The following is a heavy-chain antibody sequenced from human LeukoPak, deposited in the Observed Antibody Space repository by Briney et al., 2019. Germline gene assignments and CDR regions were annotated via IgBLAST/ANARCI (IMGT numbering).Heavy chain of an antibody. J-gene: IGHJ1*01. CDR2: IRYDGSNK. D-gene: IGHD2-2*02. CDR3: ARERYCSSTSCYKYFQH. CDR1: GFTFSSYG. Sequence: GGSLRLSCAASGFTFSSYGMHWVRQAPGKGLEWVAFIRYDGSNKYYADSVKGRFTISRDNSKNTLYLQMNSLRAEDTAVYYCARERYCSSTSCYKYFQHWGQGTLVTVSS. V-gene: IGHV3-30*02.